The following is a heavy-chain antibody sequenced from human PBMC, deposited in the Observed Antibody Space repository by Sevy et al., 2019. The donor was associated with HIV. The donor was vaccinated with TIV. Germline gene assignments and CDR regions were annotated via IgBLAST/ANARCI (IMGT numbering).Heavy chain of an antibody. CDR3: VKSGGGNPSYWYFDL. J-gene: IGHJ2*01. V-gene: IGHV3-64D*06. CDR1: GFTFSSYA. Sequence: GGSLRLSCSASGFTFSSYAMHWVRQAPGKGLEYVSAISSNGGSTYYADSVKGRFTISRDNSKNTLYLQMSSLRAEDTAAYYCVKSGGGNPSYWYFDLWGRGTLVTVSS. CDR2: ISSNGGST. D-gene: IGHD2-15*01.